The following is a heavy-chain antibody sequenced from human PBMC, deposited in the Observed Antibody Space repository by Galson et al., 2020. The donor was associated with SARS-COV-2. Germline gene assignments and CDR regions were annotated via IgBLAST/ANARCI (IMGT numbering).Heavy chain of an antibody. D-gene: IGHD3-3*01. CDR3: AKMAIFGENYMDV. Sequence: GGSLRLSCAASGFTFDDYAMHWVRQAPGKGLEWVSGISWNSGSIGYADSVKGRFTISRDNAKNSLYLQMNSLRAEDTALYYCAKMAIFGENYMDVWGKGTTVTVSS. CDR1: GFTFDDYA. J-gene: IGHJ6*03. CDR2: ISWNSGSI. V-gene: IGHV3-9*01.